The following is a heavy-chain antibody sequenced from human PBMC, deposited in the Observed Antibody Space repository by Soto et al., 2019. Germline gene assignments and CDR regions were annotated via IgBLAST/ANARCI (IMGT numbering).Heavy chain of an antibody. CDR1: GTSISSYY. D-gene: IGHD1-26*01. V-gene: IGHV4-59*01. Sequence: SETLSLTCTVSGTSISSYYWSWIRQPPGKGLEWIANIHYSGTTNYNPSLASRVTLSVDTSKNQFSLELSSLRSEDTAVYYCASATTEYDYWGQGTLVTVSS. J-gene: IGHJ4*02. CDR2: IHYSGTT. CDR3: ASATTEYDY.